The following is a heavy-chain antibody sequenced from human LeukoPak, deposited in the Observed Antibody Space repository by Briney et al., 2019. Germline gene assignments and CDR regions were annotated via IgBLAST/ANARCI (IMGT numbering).Heavy chain of an antibody. Sequence: GGSLRPSCAASGFSFSNYWMSWVRQAPGKGLEWVATIREDGSEKYYVDSVKGRFTISRDNAKKSLYPQMNSLRAEDTALYYCADVLDWAYWGQGTLVTVSS. CDR3: ADVLDWAY. CDR2: IREDGSEK. J-gene: IGHJ4*02. V-gene: IGHV3-7*01. D-gene: IGHD3/OR15-3a*01. CDR1: GFSFSNYW.